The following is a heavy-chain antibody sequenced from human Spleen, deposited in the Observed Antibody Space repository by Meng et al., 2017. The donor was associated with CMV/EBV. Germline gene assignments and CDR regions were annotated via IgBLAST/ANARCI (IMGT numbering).Heavy chain of an antibody. CDR2: ISYIGST. J-gene: IGHJ5*02. V-gene: IGHV4-39*07. CDR3: ARDDYGDTGWFDP. CDR1: GGSINNNNYY. Sequence: SETLSLTCTVSGGSINNNNYYWGWIRQPPGEGLEWIGSISYIGSTYYNPSLRSRVTISVDTSKNQFSLKLSSVTAADTAVYYCARDDYGDTGWFDPWGQGTLVTVSS. D-gene: IGHD4-17*01.